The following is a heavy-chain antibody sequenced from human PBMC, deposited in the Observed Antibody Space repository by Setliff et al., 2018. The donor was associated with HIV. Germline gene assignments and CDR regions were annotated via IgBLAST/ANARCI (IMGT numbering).Heavy chain of an antibody. J-gene: IGHJ1*01. CDR3: ARDKFGSGSSPRVLQH. D-gene: IGHD3-10*01. V-gene: IGHV3-30-3*01. CDR1: GFIFSTFA. CDR2: ISYDGSKK. Sequence: VGSLRLSCAASGFIFSTFAMYWVRQAPGKGLEWVAVISYDGSKKYYADSVKGRFTISRDNSKDTLDLQMNSLRPEDTAVYFCARDKFGSGSSPRVLQHWGQGTLVTVSS.